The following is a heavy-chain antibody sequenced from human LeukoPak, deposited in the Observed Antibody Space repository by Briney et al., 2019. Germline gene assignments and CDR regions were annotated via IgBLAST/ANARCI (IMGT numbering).Heavy chain of an antibody. CDR3: AEDQRWESPHYLDS. Sequence: GSLRLSCAASGFTFRNYVIHWVRQAPGKGLEWVAVTSSDLNVKLYADSVKGRFTISRDNSKNTLYVQMNSLRDEDTAVYYCAEDQRWESPHYLDSWGQGTLVTVSS. V-gene: IGHV3-30-3*01. CDR2: TSSDLNVK. D-gene: IGHD1-26*01. J-gene: IGHJ4*02. CDR1: GFTFRNYV.